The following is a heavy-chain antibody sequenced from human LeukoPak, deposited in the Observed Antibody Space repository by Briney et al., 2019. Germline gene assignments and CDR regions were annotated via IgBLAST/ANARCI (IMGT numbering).Heavy chain of an antibody. CDR1: GYTFTIYD. CDR2: MNTNSSNK. V-gene: IGHV1-8*01. D-gene: IGHD3-10*01. J-gene: IGHJ6*03. Sequence: GASVKLSFNGSGYTFTIYDINWVWLGNGPGKEWKGWMNTNSSNKGNAQKFNRIVTITRNSSISTAYMELSSLRPENTAVYYSAGGSRYASRSYYYYYYYIDVWGKGTTVTVSS. CDR3: AGGSRYASRSYYYYYYYIDV.